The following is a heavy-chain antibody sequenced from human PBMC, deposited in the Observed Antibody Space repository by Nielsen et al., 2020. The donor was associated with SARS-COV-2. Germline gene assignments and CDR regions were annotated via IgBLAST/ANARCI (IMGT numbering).Heavy chain of an antibody. CDR1: GFTFSGST. V-gene: IGHV3-73*01. J-gene: IGHJ3*02. CDR2: IRSKANIYAT. D-gene: IGHD6-13*01. CDR3: TRVNPISGSWFDAFDI. Sequence: GGSLRLSCAASGFTFSGSTIHWVRQASGKGLEWIGRIRSKANIYATAYAASVKGRFTISRDDSKNTAYLQMNSLRTEDTAIYHCTRVNPISGSWFDAFDIWGQGTLVTVSS.